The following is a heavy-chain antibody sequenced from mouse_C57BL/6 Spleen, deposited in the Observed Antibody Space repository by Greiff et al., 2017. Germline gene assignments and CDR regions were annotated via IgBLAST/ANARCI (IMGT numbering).Heavy chain of an antibody. CDR3: GYGYDEAMDY. CDR1: GYTFTDYY. D-gene: IGHD2-2*01. CDR2: INPNNGGT. V-gene: IGHV1-26*01. Sequence: EVQLQQSGPELVKPGASVKISCKASGYTFTDYYMNWVKQSHGKSLEWIGDINPNNGGTSYNQKFKGKATLTVDKSSSTAYMQLSSLTSEDSAVYYCGYGYDEAMDYWGQGTSVTVSS. J-gene: IGHJ4*01.